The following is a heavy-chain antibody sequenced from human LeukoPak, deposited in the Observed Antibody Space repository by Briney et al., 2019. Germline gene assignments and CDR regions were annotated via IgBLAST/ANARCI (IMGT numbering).Heavy chain of an antibody. D-gene: IGHD6-19*01. CDR1: GFTFSSYW. J-gene: IGHJ4*02. CDR3: ARARQWLEYLDY. Sequence: GGSLRLSCAASGFTFSSYWMHWVRQAPGKGLVWVSRINSDGSSTSYADSVKGRFTISRDNSKNTLYLQMNSLRAEDTAVYYCARARQWLEYLDYWGQGTLVTVSS. CDR2: INSDGSST. V-gene: IGHV3-74*01.